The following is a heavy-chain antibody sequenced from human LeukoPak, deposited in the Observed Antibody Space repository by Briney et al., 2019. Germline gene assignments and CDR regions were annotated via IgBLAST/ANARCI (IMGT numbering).Heavy chain of an antibody. D-gene: IGHD3-22*01. Sequence: SETLSLTCTVSGGSISSYYWSWIRQPPGKGLEWIGYIYYSGSTNYSPSLKSRVTISVDTSKNQFSLKLSSVTAADTAVYYCARRQDDSSGYYFDYWGQGTLVTVPS. CDR3: ARRQDDSSGYYFDY. J-gene: IGHJ4*02. CDR1: GGSISSYY. V-gene: IGHV4-59*08. CDR2: IYYSGST.